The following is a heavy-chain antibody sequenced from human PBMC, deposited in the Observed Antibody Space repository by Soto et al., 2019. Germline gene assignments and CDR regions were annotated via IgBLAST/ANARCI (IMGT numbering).Heavy chain of an antibody. CDR2: IYPGDSDT. J-gene: IGHJ6*02. CDR1: GYKVSTGHNFTSYW. V-gene: IGHV5-51*01. CDR3: ARLGFDYDFLSGYYNVHHYYGIDV. Sequence: GESLKISCMGSGYKVSTGHNFTSYWIAWVRQMPGEGLEWMGIIYPGDSDTTYSPSFQGQVTISADKSINTVYLQWSSLKASDTATYYCARLGFDYDFLSGYYNVHHYYGIDVWGQGTTVTVSS. D-gene: IGHD3-3*01.